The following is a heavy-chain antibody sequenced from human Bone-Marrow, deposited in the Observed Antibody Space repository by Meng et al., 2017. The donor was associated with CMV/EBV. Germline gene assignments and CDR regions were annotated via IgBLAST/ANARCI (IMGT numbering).Heavy chain of an antibody. CDR3: ARDPRNTEPWKGGMDV. Sequence: GGSLRLSCAASGFTFSSYGMHWVRQAPGKGLEWVAFIRYDGSNKYYADSVKGRFTISRDNSKNTLYLQMNSLRAEDTAVHYCARDPRNTEPWKGGMDVWGQGTRVTVSS. CDR1: GFTFSSYG. CDR2: IRYDGSNK. D-gene: IGHD1-1*01. V-gene: IGHV3-30*02. J-gene: IGHJ6*02.